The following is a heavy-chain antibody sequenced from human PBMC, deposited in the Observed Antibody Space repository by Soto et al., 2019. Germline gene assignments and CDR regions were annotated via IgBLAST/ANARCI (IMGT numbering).Heavy chain of an antibody. Sequence: SETLSLTCSVSGDSISNLDYFWAWIRQPPGQALEYIGYIYKSATTYYNPSFESRVAISVETSKSQFSLNVTSVTAADTAVYFCARGRYCLTGRCFPNWFDSWGQGALVTVSS. CDR1: GDSISNLDYF. J-gene: IGHJ5*01. D-gene: IGHD7-27*01. V-gene: IGHV4-30-4*01. CDR3: ARGRYCLTGRCFPNWFDS. CDR2: IYKSATT.